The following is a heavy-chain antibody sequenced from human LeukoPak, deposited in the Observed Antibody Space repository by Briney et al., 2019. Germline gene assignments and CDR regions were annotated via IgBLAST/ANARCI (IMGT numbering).Heavy chain of an antibody. CDR1: GGTFSSYA. Sequence: GASVKVSCKASGGTFSSYAISWVRQAPGQGLEWMGGIIPIFGTANYAQKFQGRVTITTDESTSTAYMELSSLGSEDTAVYYCARTYCGGDCYWYNWFDPWGQGTLVTVSS. V-gene: IGHV1-69*05. CDR3: ARTYCGGDCYWYNWFDP. J-gene: IGHJ5*02. CDR2: IIPIFGTA. D-gene: IGHD2-21*02.